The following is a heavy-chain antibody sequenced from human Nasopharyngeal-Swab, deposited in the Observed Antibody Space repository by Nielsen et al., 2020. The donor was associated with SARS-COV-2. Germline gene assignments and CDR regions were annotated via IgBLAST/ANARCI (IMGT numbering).Heavy chain of an antibody. V-gene: IGHV3-23*01. Sequence: GESLKISCVASGFTFSDYTMSWVRQSPGKGLEWVSLISPSGGATYFADSVKGRFTVSSDNSRNTLYLQMNSLRVEDTALYYCARDGRDWVPVSWGQGSLVTVSS. J-gene: IGHJ5*02. CDR2: ISPSGGAT. D-gene: IGHD2-21*02. CDR1: GFTFSDYT. CDR3: ARDGRDWVPVS.